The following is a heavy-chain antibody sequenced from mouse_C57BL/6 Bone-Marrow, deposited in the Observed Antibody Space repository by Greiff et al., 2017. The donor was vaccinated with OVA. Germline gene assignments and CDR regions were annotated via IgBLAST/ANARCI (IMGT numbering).Heavy chain of an antibody. Sequence: VQLQQSGAELVRPGASVKLSCTASGFNITDYNMHWVKERPEQGLEWIGWIDPENGDTEYASKFQGKATITADPSSNTAYLHLSSLTSEDTAVCYCTSYRYWGQGTTLTVSS. CDR2: IDPENGDT. CDR3: TSYRY. J-gene: IGHJ2*01. V-gene: IGHV14-4*01. CDR1: GFNITDYN.